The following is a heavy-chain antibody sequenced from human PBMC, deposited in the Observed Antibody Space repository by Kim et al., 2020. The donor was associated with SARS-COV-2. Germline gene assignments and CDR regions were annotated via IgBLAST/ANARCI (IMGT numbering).Heavy chain of an antibody. J-gene: IGHJ6*02. CDR2: IYYSGST. Sequence: SETLSLTCTVSGGSISSSSYYWGWIRQPPGKGLEWIGSIYYSGSTYYNPSLKSRVTISVDTSKNQFSLKLSSVTAADTAVYYCASQADYYGMDVWGQGTTVTVSS. CDR1: GGSISSSSYY. V-gene: IGHV4-39*07. CDR3: ASQADYYGMDV.